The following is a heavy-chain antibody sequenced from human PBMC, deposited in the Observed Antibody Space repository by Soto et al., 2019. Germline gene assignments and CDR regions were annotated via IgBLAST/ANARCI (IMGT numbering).Heavy chain of an antibody. D-gene: IGHD6-19*01. Sequence: QVQLVQSGAEVKKPGASVKVSCKASGYTFTSYGISWVRQAPGQGLEWMVWVNAYNGNTNYAQKFQGRVTMTTDTSTSTAYMDLRSLSSDDTAVYYCAREAVSGRTGFDYWGHGTLVTGSS. CDR2: VNAYNGNT. CDR1: GYTFTSYG. J-gene: IGHJ4*01. CDR3: AREAVSGRTGFDY. V-gene: IGHV1-18*01.